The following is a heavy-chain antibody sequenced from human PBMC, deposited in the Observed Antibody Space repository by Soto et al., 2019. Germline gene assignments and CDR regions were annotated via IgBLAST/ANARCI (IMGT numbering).Heavy chain of an antibody. J-gene: IGHJ4*02. CDR2: ISGSGDST. D-gene: IGHD2-2*01. CDR3: AKGCEGYCSRTSCLYFSDY. CDR1: GFTFSTYA. V-gene: IGHV3-23*01. Sequence: EVQLLDSGGSLVQPGGSLRLSCAASGFTFSTYAMSWVRQAPGKGLEWVSTISGSGDSTYYSDSVRGRFTISRDNSRNTLYLQMNSLIVEDTAVYYCAKGCEGYCSRTSCLYFSDYWGQGTLVTVSS.